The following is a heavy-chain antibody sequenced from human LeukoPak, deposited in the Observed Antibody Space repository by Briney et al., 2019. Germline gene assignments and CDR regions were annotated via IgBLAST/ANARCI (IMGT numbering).Heavy chain of an antibody. CDR2: IDHSGST. Sequence: SETLSLTCTVSGYSISSGYYWGWIRQPPGKGLEWIGIIDHSGSTYYNPSLKSGVTISVDTCKNQFSLKLSSVTAADTAVYYCARVAGNRVVIDTPYYYYYYMDVWGKGTTVTVSS. D-gene: IGHD2-21*01. CDR1: GYSISSGYY. V-gene: IGHV4-38-2*02. CDR3: ARVAGNRVVIDTPYYYYYYMDV. J-gene: IGHJ6*03.